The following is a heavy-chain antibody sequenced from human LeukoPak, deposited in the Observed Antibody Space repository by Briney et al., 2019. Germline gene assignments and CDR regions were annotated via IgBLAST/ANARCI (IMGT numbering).Heavy chain of an antibody. J-gene: IGHJ2*01. CDR1: GFTFSSYG. CDR2: IRYDGSNK. D-gene: IGHD1-26*01. V-gene: IGHV3-30*02. CDR3: AKDQDTDMKGVGATTVGWYFDL. Sequence: GGSLRLSCAASGFTFSSYGMHWVRQAPGKGLEWVAFIRYDGSNKYYADSVKGRFTISRDNSKNTLYLQMNSLRAEDTAVYYCAKDQDTDMKGVGATTVGWYFDLWGRGTLVTVSS.